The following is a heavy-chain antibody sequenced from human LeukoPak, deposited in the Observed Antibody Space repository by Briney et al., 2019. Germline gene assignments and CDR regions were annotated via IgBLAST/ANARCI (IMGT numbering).Heavy chain of an antibody. V-gene: IGHV1-69*13. D-gene: IGHD2-15*01. CDR2: IIPIFGTA. Sequence: ASVKVSCKASGGTFSSHAISWVRQAPGQGLEWMGGIIPIFGTANYAQKFQGRVTITADESTSTAYMELSSLRSEDTAVYYCARERMNAFDIWGQGTMVTVSS. CDR3: ARERMNAFDI. CDR1: GGTFSSHA. J-gene: IGHJ3*02.